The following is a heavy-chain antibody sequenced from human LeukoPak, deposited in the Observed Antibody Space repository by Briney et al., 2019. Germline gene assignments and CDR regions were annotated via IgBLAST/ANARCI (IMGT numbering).Heavy chain of an antibody. D-gene: IGHD3-22*01. V-gene: IGHV4-59*01. J-gene: IGHJ4*02. Sequence: SETLSLTCTVSGGSLSGYYWSWIRQPPGKGLEWIGYIYYSGSTNYNPSLTSRVTISVDTSKNQFSLKLSSVTAADTAVYYCARDVDSSGYYDYWGQGTLVTVSS. CDR3: ARDVDSSGYYDY. CDR1: GGSLSGYY. CDR2: IYYSGST.